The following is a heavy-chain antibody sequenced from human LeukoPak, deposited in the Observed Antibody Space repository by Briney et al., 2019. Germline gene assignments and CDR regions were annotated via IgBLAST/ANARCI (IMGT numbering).Heavy chain of an antibody. J-gene: IGHJ4*02. Sequence: GGSLRLSCAASGFTFSSYAMSWVRQTPGKGLEWVSSVSGSGGYTYYAGSVKGRFTISRDNSKNTLYLQMNSLRAEDTAVYYCANFVYLDYWGQGTLVTVSS. CDR3: ANFVYLDY. CDR1: GFTFSSYA. D-gene: IGHD2-15*01. V-gene: IGHV3-23*01. CDR2: VSGSGGYT.